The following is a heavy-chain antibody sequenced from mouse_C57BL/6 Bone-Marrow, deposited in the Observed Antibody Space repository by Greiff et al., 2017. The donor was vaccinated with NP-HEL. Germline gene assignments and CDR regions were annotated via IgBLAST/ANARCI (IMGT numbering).Heavy chain of an antibody. Sequence: EVQGVESGGGLVKPGGSLKLSCAASGFTFSSYAMSWVRQTPEKRLEWVATISDGGSYTYYPDNVKGRFTISRDNAKNNLYLQMSHLKSEDTAMYCGASNYGSSLYYFDYWGQGTTLTVSS. CDR3: ASNYGSSLYYFDY. CDR2: ISDGGSYT. D-gene: IGHD1-1*01. CDR1: GFTFSSYA. V-gene: IGHV5-4*01. J-gene: IGHJ2*01.